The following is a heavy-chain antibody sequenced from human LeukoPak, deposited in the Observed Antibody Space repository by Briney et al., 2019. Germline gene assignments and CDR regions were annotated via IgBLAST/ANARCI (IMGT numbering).Heavy chain of an antibody. V-gene: IGHV3-30-3*01. D-gene: IGHD5-12*01. CDR1: GFTFSSYA. J-gene: IGHJ4*02. Sequence: PGGSLRLSCAASGFTFSSYAMHWVRQAPGKGLEWVAVISYDGSNKYYADSVKGRFTISRDNSKNTLYLQMNSLRAEDTAVYYCARDGLATIGFQLFDYWGQGTLVTVSS. CDR2: ISYDGSNK. CDR3: ARDGLATIGFQLFDY.